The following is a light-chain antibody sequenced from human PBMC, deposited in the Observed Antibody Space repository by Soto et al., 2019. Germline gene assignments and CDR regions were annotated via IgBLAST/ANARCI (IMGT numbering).Light chain of an antibody. Sequence: QSALTQPASVSGSPGQSITVSCTGTSSDVGGYNSVSWYQQHPGKTPKLMIFEVNNRPSGVSNRFSGSKSGNTASLTISGLQAEDEADYYCTSYTNGNTYVFGTGTKVTVL. CDR1: SSDVGGYNS. CDR3: TSYTNGNTYV. CDR2: EVN. V-gene: IGLV2-14*01. J-gene: IGLJ1*01.